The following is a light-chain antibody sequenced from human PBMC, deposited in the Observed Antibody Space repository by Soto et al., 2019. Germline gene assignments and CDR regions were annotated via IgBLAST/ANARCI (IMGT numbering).Light chain of an antibody. CDR2: KAS. Sequence: DIQMTQSPSTLSASVGDRVTITCRASQSISSWLAWYQQKPGKAPKLLIYKASSLESGVPSRFSGSGSGTEFTLTISSLQPDDFATYSCQQYNSLWTLGQGTKVEIK. CDR3: QQYNSLWT. J-gene: IGKJ1*01. CDR1: QSISSW. V-gene: IGKV1-5*03.